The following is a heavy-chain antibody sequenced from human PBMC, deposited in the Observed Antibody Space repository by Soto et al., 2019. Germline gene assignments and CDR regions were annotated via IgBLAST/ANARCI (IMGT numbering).Heavy chain of an antibody. CDR2: ISSSSSTI. CDR1: GFTFSSYS. CDR3: AIVCLKVVPAAMDSFVF. D-gene: IGHD2-2*01. V-gene: IGHV3-48*01. J-gene: IGHJ3*01. Sequence: GGSLRLSCAAYGFTFSSYSMNWVRQAPGKGLEWVSYISSSSSTIYYADSVKGRFTISRDNAKNSLYLQMNSLRAEDTAVYYCAIVCLKVVPAAMDSFVFWGQATMITVSS.